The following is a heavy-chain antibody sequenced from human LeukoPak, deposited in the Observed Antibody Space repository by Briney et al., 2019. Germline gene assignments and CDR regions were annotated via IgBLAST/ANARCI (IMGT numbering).Heavy chain of an antibody. CDR2: IYYSGST. J-gene: IGHJ4*02. Sequence: PSETMSLTCTVSAGSISSSSYYWGWIRQPPGKGLEWIGSIYYSGSTYYYPSIKSRVTISVDTSKNQFSLKLSSVTAADAAVYYCARTAKGAARPQFDYWGQGTLVTVSS. D-gene: IGHD6-6*01. CDR3: ARTAKGAARPQFDY. V-gene: IGHV4-39*01. CDR1: AGSISSSSYY.